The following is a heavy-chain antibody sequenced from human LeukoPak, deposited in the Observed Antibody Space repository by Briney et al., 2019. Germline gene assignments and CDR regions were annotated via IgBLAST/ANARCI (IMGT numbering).Heavy chain of an antibody. CDR2: IIPILGIA. V-gene: IGHV1-69*04. CDR1: GGTFSSYA. CDR3: ARAVGYRSIAAAADYYYGMDV. J-gene: IGHJ6*02. Sequence: SVKVSYKASGGTFSSYAISWVRQAPGQGLEWMGRIIPILGIANYAQKFQGRVTITADKSTSTAYMELSSLRSEDTAVYYCARAVGYRSIAAAADYYYGMDVWGQGTTVTVSS. D-gene: IGHD6-13*01.